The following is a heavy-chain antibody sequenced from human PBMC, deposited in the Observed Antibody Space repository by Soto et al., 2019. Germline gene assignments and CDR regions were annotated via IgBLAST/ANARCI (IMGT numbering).Heavy chain of an antibody. Sequence: QVQLVQSGAEVKKPGSSVKVSCKASGGTFSSYAITWVRQAPGQGLEWMGGIIPIFGTANYAQKFQGRVTISADESTSTAYMELSRLRSEDTAVYYCARDRAPSSGYYPYWFDPWGQGTLVTVSS. J-gene: IGHJ5*02. CDR2: IIPIFGTA. CDR3: ARDRAPSSGYYPYWFDP. V-gene: IGHV1-69*12. CDR1: GGTFSSYA. D-gene: IGHD3-22*01.